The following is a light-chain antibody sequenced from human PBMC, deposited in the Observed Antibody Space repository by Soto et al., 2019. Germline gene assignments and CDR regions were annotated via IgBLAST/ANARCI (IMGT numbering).Light chain of an antibody. CDR3: QQYNNWPPWT. CDR1: QSVSSN. Sequence: EIVMTQSPATLSVSPGERATLSCRASQSVSSNLACYQQKPGQAPRLLIYGASTRATGIPARFSGSGSGTEFTITISSLQSEDFAVYYWQQYNNWPPWTFGQGTKVEIK. J-gene: IGKJ1*01. V-gene: IGKV3-15*01. CDR2: GAS.